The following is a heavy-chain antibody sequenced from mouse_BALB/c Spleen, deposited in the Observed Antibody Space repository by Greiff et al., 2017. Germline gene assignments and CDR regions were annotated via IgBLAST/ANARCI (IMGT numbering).Heavy chain of an antibody. Sequence: EVQGVESGGGLVKPGGSLKLSCAASGFTFSDYYMYWVRQTPEKRLEWVATISDGGSYTYYPDSVKGRFTISRDNAKNNLYLQMSSLKSEDTAMYYCARGYGKSAMDYWGQGTSVTVSS. J-gene: IGHJ4*01. CDR2: ISDGGSYT. D-gene: IGHD2-1*01. CDR1: GFTFSDYY. CDR3: ARGYGKSAMDY. V-gene: IGHV5-4*02.